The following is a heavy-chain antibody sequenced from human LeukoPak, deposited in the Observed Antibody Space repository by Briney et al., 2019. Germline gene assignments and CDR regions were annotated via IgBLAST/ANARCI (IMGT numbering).Heavy chain of an antibody. Sequence: PGGSLRLSCAASGFSVSGNYMSWVRQAPGKGLEWVSSISSSSSYIYYADSVKGRFTISRDNAKNSLYLQMNSLRAEDTAVYYCARDTSDEYYDSSGSRPWGQGTLVTVSS. CDR3: ARDTSDEYYDSSGSRP. V-gene: IGHV3-21*01. D-gene: IGHD3-22*01. CDR1: GFSVSGNY. CDR2: ISSSSSYI. J-gene: IGHJ4*02.